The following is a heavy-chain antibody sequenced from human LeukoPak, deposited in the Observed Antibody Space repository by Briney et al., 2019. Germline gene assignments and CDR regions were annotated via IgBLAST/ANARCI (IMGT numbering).Heavy chain of an antibody. J-gene: IGHJ3*02. CDR2: IYYSGST. V-gene: IGHV4-59*01. Sequence: SETLSLTCTVSGGSISSYYWNWVRQPPGKGLEWIGYIYYSGSTNYNPSLKSRVTISVDTSKNQFTLKLSSVTAADTAVYYCAGRLWRRDGYNLSAFDIWGQGTMVTVSS. CDR1: GGSISSYY. CDR3: AGRLWRRDGYNLSAFDI. D-gene: IGHD5-24*01.